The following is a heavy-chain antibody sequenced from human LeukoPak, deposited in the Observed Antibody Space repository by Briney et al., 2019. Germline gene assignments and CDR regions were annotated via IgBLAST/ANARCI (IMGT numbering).Heavy chain of an antibody. CDR3: ARDLVVVPAAIGCFDY. D-gene: IGHD2-2*01. V-gene: IGHV4-4*07. CDR1: GGSISSYY. J-gene: IGHJ4*02. Sequence: SETLSLTCTVSGGSISSYYWSWIRQPAGKGLEWIRRIYTSGSTNYNPSLKSRVTMSVDTSKNQFSPKLSSVTAADTAVYYCARDLVVVPAAIGCFDYWGQGTLVTVSS. CDR2: IYTSGST.